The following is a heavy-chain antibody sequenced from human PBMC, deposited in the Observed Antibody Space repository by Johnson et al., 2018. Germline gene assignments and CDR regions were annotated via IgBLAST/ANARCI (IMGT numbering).Heavy chain of an antibody. V-gene: IGHV3-33*01. Sequence: QVQLVQSGGGVVQPGRSLRLSCAASGFTFRSYGMHWVRQAPGKGLEWVAVIWYDGSNKYYADSVKGRFTISRDNSKNTLYLQMNTLRAEDTSVYYCARDEVNDAFAIWGQGTMVTVSS. CDR1: GFTFRSYG. J-gene: IGHJ3*02. CDR3: ARDEVNDAFAI. CDR2: IWYDGSNK.